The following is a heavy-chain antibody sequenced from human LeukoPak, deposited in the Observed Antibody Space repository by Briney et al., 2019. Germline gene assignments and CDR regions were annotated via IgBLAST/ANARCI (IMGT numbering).Heavy chain of an antibody. V-gene: IGHV5-51*01. D-gene: IGHD4-23*01. J-gene: IGHJ4*02. CDR1: GYTFISNW. Sequence: GESLKISCKGSGYTFISNWISWVRQMPGQGLEWMGVIYPGDSDTRYSPSFQGQVTISADKSISTAYLQWSSLKASDTAMYFCARHGRVYGGNSGVDYWGQGTLVTVSS. CDR3: ARHGRVYGGNSGVDY. CDR2: IYPGDSDT.